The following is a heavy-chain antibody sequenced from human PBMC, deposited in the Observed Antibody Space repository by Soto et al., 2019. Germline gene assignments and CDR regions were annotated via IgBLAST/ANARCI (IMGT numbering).Heavy chain of an antibody. Sequence: SQPMPGPRTVSGGSVGGGSYYRSWIRQPPGRRLEWIGYIYYRGTTNSTPSLKTRVTISIDTSKNQISLKLSSVTAADMDVDYCARHSSRASGYWGHGFLDT. V-gene: IGHV4-61*01. J-gene: IGHJ4*01. CDR3: ARHSSRASGY. CDR1: GGSVGGGSYY. D-gene: IGHD6-13*01. CDR2: IYYRGTT.